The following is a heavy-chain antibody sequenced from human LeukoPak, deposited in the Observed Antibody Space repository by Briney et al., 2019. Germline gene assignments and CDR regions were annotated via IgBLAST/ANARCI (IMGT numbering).Heavy chain of an antibody. D-gene: IGHD3-22*01. V-gene: IGHV3-7*01. CDR1: GFTFNSYW. J-gene: IGHJ4*02. CDR3: ARHYDSSGYSLDY. CDR2: IKQDGSQK. Sequence: PGGSLRVSCAASGFTFNSYWMTWVRQAPGKGLEWVANIKQDGSQKYYVDSVKGRFTISRDNAKNSLYLQMNSLRAEDTAVYYCARHYDSSGYSLDYWGQGTLVTVSS.